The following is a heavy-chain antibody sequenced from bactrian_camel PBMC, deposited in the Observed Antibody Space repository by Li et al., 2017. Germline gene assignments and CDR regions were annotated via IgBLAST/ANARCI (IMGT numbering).Heavy chain of an antibody. J-gene: IGHJ4*01. D-gene: IGHD3*01. Sequence: HVQLVESGGGSVQAGGALRLSCAASGFTYSPRCMTWVRQAPGKGLEWVSSIDSGGVTAYAASVKGRFAISRDNAKNTLYLQLNSLKTEDTAMYYCAKGLSPYTPRGQGTQVTVS. CDR2: IDSGGVT. V-gene: IGHV3S1*01. CDR1: GFTYSPRC.